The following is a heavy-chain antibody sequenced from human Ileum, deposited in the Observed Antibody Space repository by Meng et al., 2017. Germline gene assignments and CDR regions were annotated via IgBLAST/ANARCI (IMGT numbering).Heavy chain of an antibody. J-gene: IGHJ4*02. CDR1: GASFTGYS. Sequence: QLQQRGAGLLKPSETLSLTCTVYGASFTGYSWTWIRQSPGKGLEWIGEVNHDGGTNYSPSLKSRVIISIDTSKNQFSLKLTAVTATDAAVYYCAREGSWFGADYWGQGTLVTVSS. V-gene: IGHV4-34*02. D-gene: IGHD3-10*01. CDR3: AREGSWFGADY. CDR2: VNHDGGT.